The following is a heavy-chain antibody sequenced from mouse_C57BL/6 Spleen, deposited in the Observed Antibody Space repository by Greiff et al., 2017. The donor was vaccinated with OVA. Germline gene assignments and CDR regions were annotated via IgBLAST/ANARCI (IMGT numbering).Heavy chain of an antibody. CDR2: IRSKSNNYAT. V-gene: IGHV10-1*01. D-gene: IGHD2-1*01. CDR3: VRDYGNYDGWFAY. J-gene: IGHJ3*01. Sequence: EVQRVESGGGLVQPKGSLKLSCAASGFSFNTYAMNWVRQAPGKGLEWVARIRSKSNNYATYYADSVKDRFTISRDDSESMLYLQMNNLKTEDTAMYYCVRDYGNYDGWFAYWGQGTLVTVSA. CDR1: GFSFNTYA.